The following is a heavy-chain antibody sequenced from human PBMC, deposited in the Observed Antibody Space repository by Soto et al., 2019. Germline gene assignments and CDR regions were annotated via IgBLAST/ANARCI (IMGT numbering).Heavy chain of an antibody. D-gene: IGHD1-26*01. V-gene: IGHV4-39*01. CDR3: ARTTLGDALDI. Sequence: QLQLQESGPGLVKPLEPLSLTYTVSGGSISSSSYYRGWIRQPPGKGLEWIGSIHYSGSTYYNPSLKSRVTKPVNTSKDQLSLKLSSVPAADTAVYYCARTTLGDALDIWGQGTMVTVSS. CDR2: IHYSGST. J-gene: IGHJ3*02. CDR1: GGSISSSSYY.